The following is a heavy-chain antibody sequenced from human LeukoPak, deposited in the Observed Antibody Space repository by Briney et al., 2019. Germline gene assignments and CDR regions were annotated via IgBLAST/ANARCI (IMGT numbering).Heavy chain of an antibody. CDR2: ISSSGSTI. CDR3: ARGFGGYDPDNWFDP. CDR1: GFTFSSYE. D-gene: IGHD5-12*01. J-gene: IGHJ5*02. V-gene: IGHV3-48*03. Sequence: GGSLRLSCAASGFTFSSYEMNWVRQAPGKGLEWVSYISSSGSTIYYADSVKGRFTISRDNAKNSLYLQMNSLRVEDTAVYYCARGFGGYDPDNWFDPWGQGTLVTVSS.